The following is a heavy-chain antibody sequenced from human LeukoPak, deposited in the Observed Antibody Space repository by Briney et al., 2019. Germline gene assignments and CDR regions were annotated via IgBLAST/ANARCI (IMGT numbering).Heavy chain of an antibody. Sequence: PGGSLRLSCVASGFTFSSYAIHWVRQAPGKGLEWVAVISHDGINKYYADSVKGRFTISRDNSKNTLSLQMNSLRAEDTAEYYCARHILKGRTRSPGMDVWGKGTTVTVSS. CDR2: ISHDGINK. CDR3: ARHILKGRTRSPGMDV. J-gene: IGHJ6*03. CDR1: GFTFSSYA. V-gene: IGHV3-30*04. D-gene: IGHD2-21*01.